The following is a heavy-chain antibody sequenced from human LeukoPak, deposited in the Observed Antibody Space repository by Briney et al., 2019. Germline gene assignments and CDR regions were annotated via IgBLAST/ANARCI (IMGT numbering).Heavy chain of an antibody. Sequence: GGSLRLSCSASGFTFSSYAMHWVRQAPGKGLEYVSAISSNGGSTYYADSVKGRFTISRDNAKNSLYLQMNSLRAEDTAVYYCAREGSSSWYENWFDPWGQGTLVTVSS. V-gene: IGHV3-64*04. CDR1: GFTFSSYA. CDR3: AREGSSSWYENWFDP. CDR2: ISSNGGST. J-gene: IGHJ5*02. D-gene: IGHD6-13*01.